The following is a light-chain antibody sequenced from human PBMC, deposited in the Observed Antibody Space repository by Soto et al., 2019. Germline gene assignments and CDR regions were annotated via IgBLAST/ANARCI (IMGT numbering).Light chain of an antibody. CDR3: QQYNSYSYT. V-gene: IGKV1-5*03. J-gene: IGKJ2*01. CDR1: QSISTW. CDR2: KAS. Sequence: DIQMTQSPSTLSASVGDRVTITCRASQSISTWLAWYQQKPGRAPKLLIYKASSLESGVPPRFGGSGSGTEFTLTISSLQPDDFATYYCQQYNSYSYTFGQGTKLEIK.